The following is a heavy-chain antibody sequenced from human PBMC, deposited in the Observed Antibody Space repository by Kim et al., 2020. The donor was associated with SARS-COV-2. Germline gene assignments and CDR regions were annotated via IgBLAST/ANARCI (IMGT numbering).Heavy chain of an antibody. D-gene: IGHD2-2*01. CDR3: ASTTSGDHNWFDP. V-gene: IGHV5-51*01. Sequence: YSPSFQGQVTISADKSISTAYLQSSSLKASDTGMYYCASTTSGDHNWFDPWGQGTLVTVSS. J-gene: IGHJ5*02.